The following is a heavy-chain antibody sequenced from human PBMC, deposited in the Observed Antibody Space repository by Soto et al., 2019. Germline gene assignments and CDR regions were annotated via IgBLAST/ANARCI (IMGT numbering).Heavy chain of an antibody. J-gene: IGHJ1*01. V-gene: IGHV3-30*03. Sequence: QVQLVESGGGVVQPGRSLRLSCAASGFSFSYYAMHWVRQAPGMGLEWVAVIAYDASKKYYADSVKGRFTISRDNSKNTLYLQMNSLRDEDTAVYYCASLYCRGGSCYLTEYFQHWGQGTLVTVSS. CDR1: GFSFSYYA. CDR2: IAYDASKK. D-gene: IGHD2-15*01. CDR3: ASLYCRGGSCYLTEYFQH.